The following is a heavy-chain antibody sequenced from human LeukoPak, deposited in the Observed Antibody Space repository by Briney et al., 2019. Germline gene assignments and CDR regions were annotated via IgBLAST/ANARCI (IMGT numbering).Heavy chain of an antibody. Sequence: GGSLRLSCAASGSTFSGSAMHWVRQASGKGLEWVGRIRSKANSYATAYAASVKGRFTISRDDSKNTAYLQMNSLKTEDTAVYYCTRQGSGWYPYFDYWGQGTLVTVSS. CDR3: TRQGSGWYPYFDY. CDR1: GSTFSGSA. J-gene: IGHJ4*02. D-gene: IGHD6-19*01. CDR2: IRSKANSYAT. V-gene: IGHV3-73*01.